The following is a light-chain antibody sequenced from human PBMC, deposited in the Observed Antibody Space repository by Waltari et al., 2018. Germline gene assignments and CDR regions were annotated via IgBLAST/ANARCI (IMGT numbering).Light chain of an antibody. CDR2: EVT. V-gene: IGLV2-8*01. J-gene: IGLJ2*01. CDR3: SSYAGSMTLV. Sequence: QSALTQPPSASGSPGQSVTISCTGTSSDVGRYNFVSWYQQHPGKAPKLIIYEVTERPSGVPYRFSGSKSANTASLTVSGLQTEDESYYYCSSYAGSMTLVFGGGTKLTVL. CDR1: SSDVGRYNF.